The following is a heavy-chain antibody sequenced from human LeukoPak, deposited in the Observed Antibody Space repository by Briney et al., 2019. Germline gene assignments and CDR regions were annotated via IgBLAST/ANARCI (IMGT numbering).Heavy chain of an antibody. V-gene: IGHV4-34*01. CDR2: INHSGST. CDR3: ARRGGRGSYRPNYFDY. D-gene: IGHD3-16*02. J-gene: IGHJ4*02. Sequence: GSLRLSCAASGFTFSSYWMSWVRQPPGKGLEWIGEINHSGSTNYNPSLKSRVTISVDTSKNQFSLKLSSVTAADTAVYYCARRGGRGSYRPNYFDYWGQGTLVTVSS. CDR1: GFTFSSYW.